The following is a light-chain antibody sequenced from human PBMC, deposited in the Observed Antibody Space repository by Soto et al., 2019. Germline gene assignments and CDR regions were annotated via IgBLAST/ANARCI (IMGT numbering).Light chain of an antibody. J-gene: IGLJ2*01. V-gene: IGLV2-23*03. CDR2: EGN. CDR1: SSDIGSYNL. CDR3: CSYAGSSTFMV. Sequence: QSALTQPASVSESPGQSITISCTGTSSDIGSYNLVSWYQQHPGKAPKLMIYEGNKRPSGVSNRFSGSKSGNTASLTISGLQAEDEADYYCCSYAGSSTFMVFGGGTKLTVL.